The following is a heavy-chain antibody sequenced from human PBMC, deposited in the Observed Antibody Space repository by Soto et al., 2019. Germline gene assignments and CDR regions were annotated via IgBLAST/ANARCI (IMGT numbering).Heavy chain of an antibody. D-gene: IGHD3-3*01. Sequence: SETLSLTCTVSGGSISSYYWGWIRQPPGKGLEWIGYIYYSGSTNYNPSLKSRVTISVDTSKNQFSLKLSSVTAADTAVYYCARGATLNYDFWSGTGFDYYYYMDVWGKGTTVTVSS. CDR1: GGSISSYY. V-gene: IGHV4-59*01. J-gene: IGHJ6*03. CDR3: ARGATLNYDFWSGTGFDYYYYMDV. CDR2: IYYSGST.